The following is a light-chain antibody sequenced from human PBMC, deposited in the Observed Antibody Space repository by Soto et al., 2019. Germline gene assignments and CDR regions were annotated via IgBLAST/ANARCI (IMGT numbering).Light chain of an antibody. CDR3: QQYNNWPSWT. CDR1: QSISSSN. Sequence: EIVMTQSPATLSVSPGQRATLSCRASQSISSSNIAWYQQKPGQAHRLLIYGASTRATGIPARFSGSGSGTEFTLTISSLQSEDFAVYYCQQYNNWPSWTFGQGTKVDIK. J-gene: IGKJ1*01. CDR2: GAS. V-gene: IGKV3-15*01.